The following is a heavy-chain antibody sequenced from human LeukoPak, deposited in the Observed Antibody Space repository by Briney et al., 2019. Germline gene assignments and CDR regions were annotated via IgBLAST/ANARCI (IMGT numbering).Heavy chain of an antibody. CDR2: INHSGST. CDR3: AGGVGATIGWDAFDI. J-gene: IGHJ3*02. V-gene: IGHV4-34*01. Sequence: SETLSLTCAVYGGSFSGYYWSWIRQPPGKGLEWIGEINHSGSTNYNPSLKSRVTISVDTSKNQFSLKLSSVTAADTAVYYCAGGVGATIGWDAFDIWGQGTMVTVSS. D-gene: IGHD1-26*01. CDR1: GGSFSGYY.